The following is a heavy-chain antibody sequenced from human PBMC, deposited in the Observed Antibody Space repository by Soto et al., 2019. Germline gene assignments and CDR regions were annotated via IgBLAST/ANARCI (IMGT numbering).Heavy chain of an antibody. CDR3: ARTTGSHLDF. J-gene: IGHJ4*02. CDR2: IDYSGTP. CDR1: YGSISVSNVF. V-gene: IGHV4-39*01. Sequence: QLQLQESGPGLVKPWETLSLTCTVSYGSISVSNVFWGWVRQPPGKALEWIGNIDYSGTPYFNPSLATRVTFPVDPSNNQFSRTLYSVPAADTAVYYCARTTGSHLDFWGQGILVTVSS. D-gene: IGHD4-4*01.